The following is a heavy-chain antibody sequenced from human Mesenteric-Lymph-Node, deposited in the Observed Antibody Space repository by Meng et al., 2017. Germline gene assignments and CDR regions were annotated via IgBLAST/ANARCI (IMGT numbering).Heavy chain of an antibody. CDR3: VQSTLYDWYFDL. J-gene: IGHJ2*01. Sequence: HITLKDSGHTLLKSTHTFTRTCAFSGFSLTAAGVGVGWIRRPPGKAMEWLALIYWDDEKRYRPSLKSRLTITKDTSKNQVVLTVTTMDPVDTATYFCVQSTLYDWYFDLWGRGTLVTVSS. CDR1: GFSLTAAGVG. V-gene: IGHV2-5*02. D-gene: IGHD3-22*01. CDR2: IYWDDEK.